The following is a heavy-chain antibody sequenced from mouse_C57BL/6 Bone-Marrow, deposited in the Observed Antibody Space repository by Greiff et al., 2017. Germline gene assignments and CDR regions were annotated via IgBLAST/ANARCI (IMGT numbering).Heavy chain of an antibody. D-gene: IGHD4-1*01. CDR1: GFTFSDFY. CDR2: SRNKANDYTT. V-gene: IGHV7-1*01. Sequence: EVQVVESGGGLVQSGRSLRLSCATSGFTFSDFYMEWVRQAPGKGLEWIAASRNKANDYTTEYSASVKGRFIVSRDTSQSILYLQMNALRAEDTAIYYCARDAALGPFAYWGQGTLVTVSA. CDR3: ARDAALGPFAY. J-gene: IGHJ3*01.